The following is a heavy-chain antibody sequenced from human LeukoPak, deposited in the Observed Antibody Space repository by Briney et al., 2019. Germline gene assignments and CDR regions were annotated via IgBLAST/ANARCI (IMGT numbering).Heavy chain of an antibody. D-gene: IGHD3-10*01. CDR3: ARVETVLWFGELDHPMNWFDP. CDR2: IYYSGST. CDR1: GGSISSYY. Sequence: SEALSLTCTVSGGSISSYYWSWIRQPPGKGLEWMGYIYYSGSTNYNPSLKSRVTISVDTSKNQFSLKLSSVTAADTAVYYCARVETVLWFGELDHPMNWFDPWGQGTLVTVSS. J-gene: IGHJ5*02. V-gene: IGHV4-59*01.